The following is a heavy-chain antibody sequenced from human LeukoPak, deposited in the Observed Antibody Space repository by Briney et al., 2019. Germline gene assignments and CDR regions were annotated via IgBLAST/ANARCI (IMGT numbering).Heavy chain of an antibody. J-gene: IGHJ4*02. CDR2: IYYSGST. V-gene: IGHV4-39*07. D-gene: IGHD3-10*01. CDR1: GGSISSSSYY. Sequence: SETLSLTCTVSGGSISSSSYYWGWIRQPPGKGLEWIGSIYYSGSTYYNPSLKSRVTISVDTSKNQFSLKLSSVTAADTAVYYCARGPFPNYYGSGSFELWGQGALVTVSS. CDR3: ARGPFPNYYGSGSFEL.